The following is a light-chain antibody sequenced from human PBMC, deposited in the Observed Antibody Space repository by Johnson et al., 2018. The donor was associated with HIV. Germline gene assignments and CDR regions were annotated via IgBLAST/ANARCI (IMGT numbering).Light chain of an antibody. Sequence: QSVLTQPPSVSAAPRQKVTISCSGSSSNIGNNYVSWYQQLPGTAPKLLIYENNKRPSGIPDRFSGSKSGTSATLGITGLQTGDEADYYCGTWDSSLSAGDVFGTGTKVTVL. V-gene: IGLV1-51*02. J-gene: IGLJ1*01. CDR1: SSNIGNNY. CDR3: GTWDSSLSAGDV. CDR2: ENN.